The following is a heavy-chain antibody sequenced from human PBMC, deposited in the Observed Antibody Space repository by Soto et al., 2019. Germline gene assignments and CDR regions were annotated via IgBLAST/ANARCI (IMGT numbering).Heavy chain of an antibody. CDR1: GYTFTSYD. CDR3: ARDNSSWYNWFDP. Sequence: ASVKVSCKASGYTFTSYDINWVRQATGQGLEWMGWMNPNSGNTGYAQKFQGRVTMTRNTSISTAYMELSSLRSEDTAVYYCARDNSSWYNWFDPWCQATLVTVSS. CDR2: MNPNSGNT. D-gene: IGHD6-13*01. J-gene: IGHJ5*02. V-gene: IGHV1-8*01.